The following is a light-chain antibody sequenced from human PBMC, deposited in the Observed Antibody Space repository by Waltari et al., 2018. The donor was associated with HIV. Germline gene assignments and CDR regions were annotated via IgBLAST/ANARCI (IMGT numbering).Light chain of an antibody. CDR1: RSDVEHYNL. CDR3: CSYAGSRSVV. J-gene: IGLJ2*01. V-gene: IGLV2-23*02. CDR2: EVT. Sequence: QSALTQPASVSGSPGQSITLSCTGTRSDVEHYNLVSWYQQPPGKAPKLIIYEVTKRPSGVPNRFSGSKSGNTASLTISGLQTEDDADYYCCSYAGSRSVVFGGGTMLTVL.